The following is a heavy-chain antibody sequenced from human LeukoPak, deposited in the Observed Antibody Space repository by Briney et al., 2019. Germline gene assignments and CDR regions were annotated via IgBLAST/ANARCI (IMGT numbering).Heavy chain of an antibody. Sequence: PGGSLKLSCAASGFSFSGSALHWVRQASGKGLEWVGRIRTKAHNYATVYTASVKGRFTISRDDSNNTAYLQMNSLKAEDTAVYYCARPGGYDFWSHYSFDYWGQGTLVTVSS. CDR2: IRTKAHNYAT. V-gene: IGHV3-73*01. CDR1: GFSFSGSA. D-gene: IGHD3-3*01. J-gene: IGHJ4*02. CDR3: ARPGGYDFWSHYSFDY.